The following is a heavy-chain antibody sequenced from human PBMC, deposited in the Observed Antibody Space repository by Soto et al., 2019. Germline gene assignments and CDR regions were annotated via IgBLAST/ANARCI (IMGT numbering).Heavy chain of an antibody. Sequence: GSLRLSCAASGFIFKMYWMHWVRQSPGKGLVWISRIYNDGTYSDYADSVRGRFTISRDNVNDTLYLQMNNLRAEDSGLYYCTRGPRPISTGTGAYWGQGTQVTVSS. CDR1: GFIFKMYW. J-gene: IGHJ4*02. D-gene: IGHD3-10*01. V-gene: IGHV3-74*01. CDR3: TRGPRPISTGTGAY. CDR2: IYNDGTYS.